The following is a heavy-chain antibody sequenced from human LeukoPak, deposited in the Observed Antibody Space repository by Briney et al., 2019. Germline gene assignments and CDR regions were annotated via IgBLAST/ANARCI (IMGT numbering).Heavy chain of an antibody. CDR1: GFTFSSYG. J-gene: IGHJ4*02. Sequence: GGSLRLSCAASGFTFSSYGMHWVRQAPGKGLEWVAVISYDGSNKYYADSVKGRFTISRDNSKNTLYLQMNSLRAEDTAVYYCAKDYKPYDSSGYSPDYWGQGTLVTVSS. V-gene: IGHV3-30*18. D-gene: IGHD3-22*01. CDR2: ISYDGSNK. CDR3: AKDYKPYDSSGYSPDY.